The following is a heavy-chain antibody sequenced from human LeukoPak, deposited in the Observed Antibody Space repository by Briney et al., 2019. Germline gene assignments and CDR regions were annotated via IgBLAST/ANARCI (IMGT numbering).Heavy chain of an antibody. CDR2: IPILSTIT. Sequence: GGTLRLSCATYGFTFTYYAMRWVRQAAGKGMEGVSTIPILSTITYYAAPVKRRFTISRDNSKPTLSLQMNSLRAYDSAIYFCSKDFGGFVLFDSWVRGTMVSVSS. CDR1: GFTFTYYA. V-gene: IGHV3-23*01. D-gene: IGHD2-15*01. CDR3: SKDFGGFVLFDS. J-gene: IGHJ2*01.